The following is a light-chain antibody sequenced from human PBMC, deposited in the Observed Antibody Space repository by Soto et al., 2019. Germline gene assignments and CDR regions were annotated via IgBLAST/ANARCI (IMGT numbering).Light chain of an antibody. J-gene: IGLJ1*01. CDR2: DVS. V-gene: IGLV2-11*01. CDR3: CSYAGSYAYV. Sequence: QSALTQPRSVSGSPGQSVTISCTGTSSDVGGYNYVSWYQQHPGKAPKLMIYDVSKRPSGVPDRFSGSKSGHTASLTISGLQAEDDADYYCCSYAGSYAYVFGTGTKLTVL. CDR1: SSDVGGYNY.